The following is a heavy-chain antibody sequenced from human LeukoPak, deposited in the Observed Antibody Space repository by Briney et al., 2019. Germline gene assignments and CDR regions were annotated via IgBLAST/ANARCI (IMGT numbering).Heavy chain of an antibody. CDR2: INNDGKLV. D-gene: IGHD4-11*01. Sequence: PGGSLRLSCAASGFTVSSNYMSWVRQAPGKGPVWVSRINNDGKLVTYADSVKGRFTISRDSAKDTVFLQMNSLRVEDTALYYCVRGLGDVWGKGTLVTVSS. V-gene: IGHV3-74*01. CDR3: VRGLGDV. J-gene: IGHJ6*04. CDR1: GFTVSSNY.